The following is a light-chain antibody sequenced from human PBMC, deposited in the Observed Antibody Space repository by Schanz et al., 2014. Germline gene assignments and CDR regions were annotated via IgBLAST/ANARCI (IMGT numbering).Light chain of an antibody. Sequence: QLVLTQSPSASASLGASVKLTCTLSSGHSNYAIAWHQQQPEKGPRYLMKLHSDGSHTKGDGIPDRFSGYSSGAERYLIISSLQSEDEADYYCQTWGSGPWVFGGGTQLTVL. CDR3: QTWGSGPWV. CDR1: SGHSNYA. CDR2: LHSDGSH. V-gene: IGLV4-69*01. J-gene: IGLJ3*02.